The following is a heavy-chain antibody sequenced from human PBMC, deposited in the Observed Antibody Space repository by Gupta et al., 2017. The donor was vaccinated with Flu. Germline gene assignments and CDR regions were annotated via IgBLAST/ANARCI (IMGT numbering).Heavy chain of an antibody. CDR2: INAGNGDT. Sequence: QVQIVQSGAGVKKPGASVKVSCKASGYTFTNYALHWVRQAPGQRFEWMGWINAGNGDTKYSQNFQGRVTITRDTSASTADMELSSLRSEDTAVYYCARSGSDWFPYFEYWGQGTLVTVSS. V-gene: IGHV1-3*01. CDR1: GYTFTNYA. D-gene: IGHD3-9*01. J-gene: IGHJ4*02. CDR3: ARSGSDWFPYFEY.